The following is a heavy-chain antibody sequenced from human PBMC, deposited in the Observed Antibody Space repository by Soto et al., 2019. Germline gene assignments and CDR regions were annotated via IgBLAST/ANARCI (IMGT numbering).Heavy chain of an antibody. CDR2: VHYSGTT. V-gene: IGHV4-59*01. CDR1: GGSISTYY. J-gene: IGHJ5*02. D-gene: IGHD3-3*01. Sequence: QVQLQESGPGLVKPSETLSLTCTVSGGSISTYYWTWIRQPPGKGLEWIGYVHYSGTTNYNPSLKSLVTMSVDTSKNQFSLKLRSVTAADTAVYYCARGKIIGPWGQGTLVTVSS. CDR3: ARGKIIGP.